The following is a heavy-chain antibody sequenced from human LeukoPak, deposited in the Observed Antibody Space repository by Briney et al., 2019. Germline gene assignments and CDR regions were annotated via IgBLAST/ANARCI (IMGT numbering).Heavy chain of an antibody. CDR1: GFTFSSYA. CDR3: AKIPDVSDY. V-gene: IGHV3-23*01. J-gene: IGHJ4*02. CDR2: IGASGDSI. Sequence: GGSLRLSCAVSGFTFSSYAMIWVRQAPERGLVWVSSIGASGDSIYYTDSVKGRFTISRDNSKNTLYLQMSSLRVEDTAVYYCAKIPDVSDYWGQGTLVTVSS.